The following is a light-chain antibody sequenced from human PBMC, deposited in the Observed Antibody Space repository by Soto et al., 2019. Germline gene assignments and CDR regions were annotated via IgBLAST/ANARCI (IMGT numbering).Light chain of an antibody. V-gene: IGKV1-33*01. CDR3: QQYDNLPPF. CDR1: QDISNY. CDR2: DAS. Sequence: DIQMTQSPSSLSASVGDRVTITCQASQDISNYLNWYQQKPGKAPKLLIYDASNLETGVPSRFSGSGSGTDFTFTISSLQAEDIATYYCQQYDNLPPFFGQGTKLEIK. J-gene: IGKJ2*01.